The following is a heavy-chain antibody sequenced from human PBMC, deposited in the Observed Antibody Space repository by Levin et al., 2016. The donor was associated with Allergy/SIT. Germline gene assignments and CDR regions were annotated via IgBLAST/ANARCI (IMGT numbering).Heavy chain of an antibody. D-gene: IGHD6-19*01. J-gene: IGHJ4*02. CDR2: IWYDGSNK. CDR1: GFRFTSYG. CDR3: ATGGWHHDY. V-gene: IGHV3-33*03. Sequence: GGSLRLSCAASGFRFTSYGMHWVRQAPGKGLEWVATIWYDGSNKYYADSVKGRFTISRDNAKSSLYLQMNSLRAEDTAMYYCATGGWHHDYWGQGTLVTVSS.